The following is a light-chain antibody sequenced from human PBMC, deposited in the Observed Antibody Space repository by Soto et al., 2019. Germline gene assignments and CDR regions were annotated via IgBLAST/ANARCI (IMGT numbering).Light chain of an antibody. Sequence: EIVMTQSPATLSVSPGDRVTLSCRASQSIRSNSAWYQQKPGQSPRLLIYGASTRATGIPDRFSGSGSGTDFTLTISRLEPEDFAVYYCQQYGSSPPRVTFGGGTKVDI. CDR1: QSIRSN. J-gene: IGKJ4*01. CDR2: GAS. CDR3: QQYGSSPPRVT. V-gene: IGKV3-20*01.